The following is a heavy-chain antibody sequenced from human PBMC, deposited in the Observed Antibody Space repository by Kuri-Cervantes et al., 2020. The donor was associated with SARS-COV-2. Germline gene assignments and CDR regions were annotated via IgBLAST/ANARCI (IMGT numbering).Heavy chain of an antibody. D-gene: IGHD2-8*02. CDR1: GGSISSSSYY. CDR3: ARHLWSDGMDV. J-gene: IGHJ6*02. V-gene: IGHV4-39*01. Sequence: SETLSPPCTVSGGSISSSSYYWGWIRQPPGKGLEWIGSIYYSGSTYYNPSLKSRVTISVGTSKSQFSLKLSSVTAADTAVYYCARHLWSDGMDVWGQGTTVTVSS. CDR2: IYYSGST.